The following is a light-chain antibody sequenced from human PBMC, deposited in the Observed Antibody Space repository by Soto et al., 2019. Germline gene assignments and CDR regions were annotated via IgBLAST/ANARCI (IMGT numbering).Light chain of an antibody. J-gene: IGKJ1*01. CDR2: DGY. V-gene: IGKV1-5*01. CDR3: QEYSNGWR. Sequence: DIQMTQSPSTLSAFVGDRVSITCRASQNISRWLAWYQQKPGKAPKLLIYDGYTLESGVPSRFSGSGSGTEFILTISSLQPDDFASFYCQEYSNGWRFGQGTKVEIK. CDR1: QNISRW.